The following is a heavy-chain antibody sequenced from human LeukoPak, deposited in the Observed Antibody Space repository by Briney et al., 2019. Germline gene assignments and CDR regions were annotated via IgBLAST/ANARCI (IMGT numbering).Heavy chain of an antibody. CDR2: IKSKTDGETT. V-gene: IGHV3-15*01. D-gene: IGHD5-18*01. CDR1: GFTFNYAW. J-gene: IGHJ4*02. CDR3: TTAPSGYAYMNGWHLDY. Sequence: PGGSLRLSCAASGFTFNYAWMSWVRQAPGKGLEWVGRIKSKTDGETTDYAAPVKGRFTISRDDLKNTLYLQMNSLKTEDTALYYCTTAPSGYAYMNGWHLDYWGQGALVTVSS.